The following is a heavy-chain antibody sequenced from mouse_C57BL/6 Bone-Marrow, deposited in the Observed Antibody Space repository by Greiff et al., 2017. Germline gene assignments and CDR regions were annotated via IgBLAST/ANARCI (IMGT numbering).Heavy chain of an antibody. D-gene: IGHD4-1*01. Sequence: QVTLKESGAELVRPGTSVKVSCKASGYAFTNYLIEWVKQRPGQGLEWIGVINPGSGGTNYNEKFKGKATLTADKSSSTAYMQLSSLTSEDSAVYFCAGGGNCEVPFYLDYWGQGTTLTVSS. CDR2: INPGSGGT. CDR1: GYAFTNYL. V-gene: IGHV1-54*01. J-gene: IGHJ2*01. CDR3: AGGGNCEVPFYLDY.